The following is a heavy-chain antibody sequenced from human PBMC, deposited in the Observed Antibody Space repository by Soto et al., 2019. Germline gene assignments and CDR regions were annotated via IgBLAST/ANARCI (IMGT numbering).Heavy chain of an antibody. CDR2: IKEDGSRK. CDR3: ARGTRPHGLDN. V-gene: IGHV3-7*03. D-gene: IGHD1-7*01. CDR1: GFTFSNYW. Sequence: GGSLRLSCAASGFTFSNYWMNWVRQAPGKGLEWVANIKEDGSRKTYVDSVKGRFTISRDNARNSLYLQINSLRAEDTAVYFCARGTRPHGLDNWGQGTLVTVYS. J-gene: IGHJ4*02.